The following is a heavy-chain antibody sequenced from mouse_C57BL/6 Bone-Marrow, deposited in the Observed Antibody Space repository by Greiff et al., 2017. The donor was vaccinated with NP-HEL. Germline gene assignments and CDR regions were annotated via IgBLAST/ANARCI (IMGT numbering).Heavy chain of an antibody. CDR1: GYSITSGYY. J-gene: IGHJ4*01. CDR2: ISYDGSN. CDR3: ARQGWTAQATDYAMDY. D-gene: IGHD3-2*02. V-gene: IGHV3-6*01. Sequence: ESGPGLVKPSQSLSLTCSVTGYSITSGYYWNWIRQFPGNKLEWMGYISYDGSNNYNPSLKNRISITRDTSKNQFFLKLNSVTTEDTATYYWARQGWTAQATDYAMDYWGQGTSVTVSS.